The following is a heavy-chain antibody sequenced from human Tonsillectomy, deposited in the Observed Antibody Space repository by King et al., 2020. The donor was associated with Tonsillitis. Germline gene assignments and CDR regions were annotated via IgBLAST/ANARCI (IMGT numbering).Heavy chain of an antibody. Sequence: LQLQESGPGLVKPSETLSLTCTVSGGSISSSSYYWGWIRQPPGKGLEWIGSIYYSGNTYYNPSLKSRVTISVDTSKNQFSLKLSSVTAADTTVYYCARYHSSGWYYFDYWGQGTRVTVSS. CDR1: GGSISSSSYY. V-gene: IGHV4-39*01. D-gene: IGHD6-19*01. CDR3: ARYHSSGWYYFDY. J-gene: IGHJ4*02. CDR2: IYYSGNT.